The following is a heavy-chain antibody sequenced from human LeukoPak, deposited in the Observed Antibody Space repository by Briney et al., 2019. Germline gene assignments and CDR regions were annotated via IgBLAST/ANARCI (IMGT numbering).Heavy chain of an antibody. CDR2: ISSSSSYI. D-gene: IGHD2-21*02. J-gene: IGHJ6*02. Sequence: GGSLRLSCAASGFTFSSYSMNWVRQAPGKGLEWVSSISSSSSYIYYADSVKGRFTISRDNAKNSLYLQMNSLRAEDTAVYYCATLTAMGYYYYYGMDVWGQGTTVTVSS. CDR1: GFTFSSYS. CDR3: ATLTAMGYYYYYGMDV. V-gene: IGHV3-21*01.